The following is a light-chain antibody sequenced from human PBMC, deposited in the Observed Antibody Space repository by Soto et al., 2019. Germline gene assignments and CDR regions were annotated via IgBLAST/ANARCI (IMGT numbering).Light chain of an antibody. V-gene: IGKV1-39*01. CDR2: AAS. Sequence: DIQMTQSPSSLSASIGDRVTITCRASQSISRYLNWYQQKPGKAPKLLIYAASSLQSGVPSRFSGSGSGTDFALTISSLQPEDFATYYCQQSDSSPLTFGGGTKVDIK. CDR3: QQSDSSPLT. CDR1: QSISRY. J-gene: IGKJ4*01.